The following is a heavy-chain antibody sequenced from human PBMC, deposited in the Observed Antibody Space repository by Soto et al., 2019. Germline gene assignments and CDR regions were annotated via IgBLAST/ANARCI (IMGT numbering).Heavy chain of an antibody. CDR1: GFTFSSYS. CDR2: ISSSSSYI. D-gene: IGHD3-10*01. V-gene: IGHV3-21*01. J-gene: IGHJ3*02. Sequence: EVQLVESGGGLVKPGGSLRLSCAASGFTFSSYSMNWVRQAPGKGLEWVSSISSSSSYIYYADSVKGRFTISRDNAKNLLYMQLTNVRAVDTPVHCCASKKLLLIRFGEALDIWGQGTMVTVSS. CDR3: ASKKLLLIRFGEALDI.